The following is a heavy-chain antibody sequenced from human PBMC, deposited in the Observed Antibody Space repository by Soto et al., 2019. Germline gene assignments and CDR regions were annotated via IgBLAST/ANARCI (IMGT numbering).Heavy chain of an antibody. CDR2: IIPIFGTA. J-gene: IGHJ4*02. D-gene: IGHD5-18*01. CDR3: ARGWDTAMAKGYFDY. CDR1: GGTFSSYA. Sequence: QVQLVQSGAEVKKPGSSVKVSCKASGGTFSSYAISWVRQAPGQGLEWMGGIIPIFGTANYAQKFQGRVTITADESTRTAYMELSSLRSEYTAVYYCARGWDTAMAKGYFDYWGQGTLVTVSS. V-gene: IGHV1-69*01.